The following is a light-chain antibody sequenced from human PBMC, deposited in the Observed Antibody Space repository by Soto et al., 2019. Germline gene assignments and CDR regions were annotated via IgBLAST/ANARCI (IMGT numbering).Light chain of an antibody. J-gene: IGKJ4*01. Sequence: DIVMTQAPDSLAVSLGERATINCKSSQRGLYSSNSKNYLAWYQQKPGQPPKLLIYWASTRESGVPDRFSGSGSGTDFTLTISSLQAEDVAVYYCQQYYDTPLTFGGGTKVEIQ. CDR1: QRGLYSSNSKNY. CDR3: QQYYDTPLT. CDR2: WAS. V-gene: IGKV4-1*01.